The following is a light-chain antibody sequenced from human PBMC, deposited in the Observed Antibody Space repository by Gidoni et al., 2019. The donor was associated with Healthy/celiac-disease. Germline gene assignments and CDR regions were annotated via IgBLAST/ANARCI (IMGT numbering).Light chain of an antibody. V-gene: IGLV1-40*01. CDR2: GNS. CDR3: QSYDSSLSGWV. J-gene: IGLJ2*01. Sequence: QSVLTQPPSVSGAPGQRVTISCTGSSSNIGAGYDVHWYQQLPGTAPKLLSYGNSNRPSGVPDRFSGSKSGTSASRAINGLQAEDEADYYCQSYDSSLSGWVFGGGTKLTVL. CDR1: SSNIGAGYD.